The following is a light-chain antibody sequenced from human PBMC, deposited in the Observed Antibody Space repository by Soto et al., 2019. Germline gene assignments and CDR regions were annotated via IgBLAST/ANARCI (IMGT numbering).Light chain of an antibody. J-gene: IGKJ1*01. CDR1: QSVSSN. V-gene: IGKV3-20*01. Sequence: EIVMTQSPATLSVSPGERATLSCRASQSVSSNLAWYQQKPGQAPRLLIYGASNRATGIPDRFSGSGSGTDFTLTISRLEPEDFAVYYCQQYGNSPTWTFGQGTKVDIK. CDR2: GAS. CDR3: QQYGNSPTWT.